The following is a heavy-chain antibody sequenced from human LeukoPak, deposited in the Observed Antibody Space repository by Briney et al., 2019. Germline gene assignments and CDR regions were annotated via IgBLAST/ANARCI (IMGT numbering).Heavy chain of an antibody. CDR3: ASSPRGSSDFDY. V-gene: IGHV4-59*01. Sequence: SETLSLTCTVPGGSISSYYWSWIRQPPGKGLEWIGYIYYSGSTNYNPSLKSRVTISVDTSKNQFSLKLSSVTAADTAVYYCASSPRGSSDFDYWGQGTLVTVSS. J-gene: IGHJ4*02. CDR2: IYYSGST. CDR1: GGSISSYY. D-gene: IGHD6-6*01.